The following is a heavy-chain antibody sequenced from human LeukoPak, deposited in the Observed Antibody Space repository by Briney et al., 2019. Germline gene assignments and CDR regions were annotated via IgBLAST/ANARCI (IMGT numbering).Heavy chain of an antibody. CDR2: INPSGGST. V-gene: IGHV1-46*01. Sequence: GASVKVSCKASGYTLTSYYMHWVRQAPGQGLEWMGIINPSGGSTSYAQKFQGRVTMTRDMSTSTVYMELSSLRSEDTAVYYCARGDRIVDIVATISTGYYYYYMDVWGKGTTVTVSS. D-gene: IGHD5-12*01. CDR3: ARGDRIVDIVATISTGYYYYYMDV. CDR1: GYTLTSYY. J-gene: IGHJ6*03.